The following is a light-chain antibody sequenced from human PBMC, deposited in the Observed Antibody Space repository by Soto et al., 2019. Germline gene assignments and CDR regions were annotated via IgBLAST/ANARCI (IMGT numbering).Light chain of an antibody. Sequence: EIVLTQSPATLPVSPGERATLSCRASQSVSSNLAWYQQKPGQAPRLLIYGASTRATGIPARFSGSGSGTEFTLTIGSLQSEDFAVYYCQQYNNWPRTFGQGTKVDIK. CDR1: QSVSSN. J-gene: IGKJ1*01. CDR3: QQYNNWPRT. CDR2: GAS. V-gene: IGKV3-15*01.